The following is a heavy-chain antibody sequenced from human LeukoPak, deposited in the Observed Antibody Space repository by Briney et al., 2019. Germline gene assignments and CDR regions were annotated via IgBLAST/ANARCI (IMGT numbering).Heavy chain of an antibody. Sequence: GSSVKVSCKACGGTFSSYTISWVRQAPGQGLEWMGRIIPILGIANYAQKFQGRVTITADKSTSTAYMELSSLRSEDTAVYYCARATGLDGDYGYYFDYWGQGTLVTVSS. CDR2: IIPILGIA. D-gene: IGHD4-17*01. V-gene: IGHV1-69*02. CDR1: GGTFSSYT. CDR3: ARATGLDGDYGYYFDY. J-gene: IGHJ4*02.